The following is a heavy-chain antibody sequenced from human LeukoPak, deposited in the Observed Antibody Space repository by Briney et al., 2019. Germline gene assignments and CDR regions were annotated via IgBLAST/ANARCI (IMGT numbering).Heavy chain of an antibody. CDR1: GYTFTSYG. Sequence: ASVKVSCKASGYTFTSYGISWVRQAPGQGLEWMGWISAYNGNTNYAQKLQGRVTMTTDTSTSTAYMGLRSLRSDDTAVYYCARSAPGSGDPYYFDYWGQGTLVTVSS. CDR3: ARSAPGSGDPYYFDY. D-gene: IGHD3-10*01. V-gene: IGHV1-18*01. CDR2: ISAYNGNT. J-gene: IGHJ4*02.